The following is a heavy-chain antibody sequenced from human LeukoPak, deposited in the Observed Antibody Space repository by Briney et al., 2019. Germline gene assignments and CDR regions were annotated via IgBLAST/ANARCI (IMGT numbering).Heavy chain of an antibody. V-gene: IGHV5-51*01. CDR1: GYSFTSYW. CDR3: ARHAPNSRVAFDI. CDR2: FNPGDSDI. Sequence: KHGESLKISCKGSGYSFTSYWIGWVRQMPGKGLEWMGTFNPGDSDIRYSPSLQGQVTISVDKSISTAYLQWSSLKASDTAMYYCARHAPNSRVAFDIWGQGTMISVSS. D-gene: IGHD4/OR15-4a*01. J-gene: IGHJ3*02.